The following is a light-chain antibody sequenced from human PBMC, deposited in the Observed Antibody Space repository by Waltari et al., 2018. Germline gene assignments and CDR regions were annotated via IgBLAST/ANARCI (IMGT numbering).Light chain of an antibody. CDR2: GNN. V-gene: IGLV1-40*02. Sequence: QSILTQPPSVSGAPGQRVTISCTGSSSNIGADHEVHCYKDFPGRGPKPLIYGNNHRPSGGPYRFSGSKSGTSASLTITGRQAEDEADYYCQSFDTSLSDGVVFGGGTKV. CDR3: QSFDTSLSDGVV. J-gene: IGLJ2*01. CDR1: SSNIGADHE.